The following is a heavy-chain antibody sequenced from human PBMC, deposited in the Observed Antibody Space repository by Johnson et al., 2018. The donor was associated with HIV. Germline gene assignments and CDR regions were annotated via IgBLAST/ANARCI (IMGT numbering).Heavy chain of an antibody. V-gene: IGHV3-49*03. CDR3: ARPAGDFWSGYYDAFEI. J-gene: IGHJ3*02. D-gene: IGHD3-3*01. CDR1: GFIFGDYA. CDR2: IRSKAYGETT. Sequence: VQVVESGGGVVQPGRSLRLSCAASGFIFGDYALTWFRQAPTKGLEWVSFIRSKAYGETTEYAASVKGRFTISRDDSKSIAFLQMNSLRAEDTAVYYCARPAGDFWSGYYDAFEIWGQGTMVTVSS.